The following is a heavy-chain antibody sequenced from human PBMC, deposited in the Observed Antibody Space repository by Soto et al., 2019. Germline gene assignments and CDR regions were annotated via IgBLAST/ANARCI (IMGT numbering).Heavy chain of an antibody. Sequence: GGSLRLSCAASGFTFSSYAMSWVRQAPGKGLEWVSSIRDSGGSTFYADSVKGRFTISRDNSKTTLYVQMSSLRAEDTAVYYCAKHYQDSSGHLWLFDYWGQGALVTVSS. J-gene: IGHJ4*02. D-gene: IGHD3-22*01. CDR1: GFTFSSYA. V-gene: IGHV3-23*01. CDR3: AKHYQDSSGHLWLFDY. CDR2: IRDSGGST.